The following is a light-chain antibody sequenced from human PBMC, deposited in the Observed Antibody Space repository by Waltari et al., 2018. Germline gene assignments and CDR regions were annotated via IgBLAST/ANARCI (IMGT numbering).Light chain of an antibody. CDR3: QQYAHLPLT. Sequence: IQMTQSPSSLSASVGDRITITCQASQNVTNYLNWYQQKPGKAPNLLIYDASNLEGGVPSRFSGRGSGTDFTFTISSLQAEDFATYYCQQYAHLPLTFGGGAKVEIK. J-gene: IGKJ4*01. V-gene: IGKV1-33*01. CDR1: QNVTNY. CDR2: DAS.